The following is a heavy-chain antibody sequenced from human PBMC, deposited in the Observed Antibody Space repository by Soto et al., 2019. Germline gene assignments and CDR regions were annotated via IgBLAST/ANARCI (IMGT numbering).Heavy chain of an antibody. V-gene: IGHV3-23*01. CDR1: GFTFSSYA. CDR2: ISGSGGST. D-gene: IGHD3-3*01. Sequence: PGGSLRLSCAASGFTFSSYAMSWVRQAPGKGLEWVSAISGSGGSTYYADSVKGRFTISRDNSKNTLYLQMNSLRAEDTAVYYCAKDPSYDFWSGYPSAVADYWGQGTLVTVSS. J-gene: IGHJ4*02. CDR3: AKDPSYDFWSGYPSAVADY.